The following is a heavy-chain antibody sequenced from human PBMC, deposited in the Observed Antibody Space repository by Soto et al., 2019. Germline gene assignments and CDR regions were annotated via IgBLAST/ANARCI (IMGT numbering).Heavy chain of an antibody. J-gene: IGHJ4*02. Sequence: SQTLALAAGISGDSVSSNSAAWNCIRQSPSRGLEWLGRTYYRSKWYNDYAVSVKSRITINPDTSKNQFSLQLNSVTPEDTAVYYCARDSGLAQWLPDWGQGALVTVSS. CDR1: GDSVSSNSAA. V-gene: IGHV6-1*01. D-gene: IGHD6-19*01. CDR3: ARDSGLAQWLPD. CDR2: TYYRSKWYN.